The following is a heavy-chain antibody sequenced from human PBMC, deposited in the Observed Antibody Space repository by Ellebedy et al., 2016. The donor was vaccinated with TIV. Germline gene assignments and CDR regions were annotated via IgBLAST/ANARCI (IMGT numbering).Heavy chain of an antibody. CDR3: AREDGYNYPADYYYYGMDG. V-gene: IGHV1-24*01. CDR2: FDPEDGET. D-gene: IGHD5-24*01. CDR1: GYTLTELS. J-gene: IGHJ6*02. Sequence: ASVKVSXXVSGYTLTELSMHWVRQAPGKGLEWMGGFDPEDGETIYAQKFQGRVTMTEDTSTDTVYMELSSLRSEDTAVYYCAREDGYNYPADYYYYGMDGWGQGTTVTVSS.